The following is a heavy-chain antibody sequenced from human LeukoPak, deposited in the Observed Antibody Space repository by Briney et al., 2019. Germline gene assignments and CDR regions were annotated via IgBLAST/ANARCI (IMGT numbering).Heavy chain of an antibody. CDR3: ASHNYGGYFDY. D-gene: IGHD3-16*01. CDR2: IKQDGSEK. V-gene: IGHV3-7*01. J-gene: IGHJ4*02. CDR1: GFTFRSYW. Sequence: GGSLSLSCADSGFTFRSYWMSWVRQAPGKGLEWVANIKQDGSEKYYVDSVKGRFTISRDNAKNSLYLQLNSLRAEDTAVYYCASHNYGGYFDYWGQGTLVTVSS.